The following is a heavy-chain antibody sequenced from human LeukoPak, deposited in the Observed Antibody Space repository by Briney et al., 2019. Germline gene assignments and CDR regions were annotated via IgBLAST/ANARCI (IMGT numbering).Heavy chain of an antibody. CDR1: GVSISSNW. J-gene: IGHJ4*02. CDR3: AGHLGTPRTRGFDY. CDR2: MYHSGST. D-gene: IGHD1/OR15-1a*01. V-gene: IGHV4-4*02. Sequence: PSETLSLTCAVSGVSISSNWWSWVRQPPGKGLEWIGEMYHSGSTYYNTSLKSRVTISIDTSTNQLSLILNSVTAADTAVYYCAGHLGTPRTRGFDYWGQGTLVTVSS.